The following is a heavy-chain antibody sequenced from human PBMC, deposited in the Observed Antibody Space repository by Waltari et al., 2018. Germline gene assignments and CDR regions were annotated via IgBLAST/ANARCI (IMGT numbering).Heavy chain of an antibody. D-gene: IGHD3-10*01. J-gene: IGHJ3*02. CDR1: GGSFSGYY. V-gene: IGHV4-34*01. CDR2: INHSGST. CDR3: ARGGYYGSGSYDAFDI. Sequence: QVQLQQWGAGLLKPSETLSLTCAVYGGSFSGYYWSWIRQPPGKGLEWIGEINHSGSTNYNPSLKSRVTISVDTSKNQFSLKLSSVTAADTAVYYCARGGYYGSGSYDAFDIWGQGTMVIVSS.